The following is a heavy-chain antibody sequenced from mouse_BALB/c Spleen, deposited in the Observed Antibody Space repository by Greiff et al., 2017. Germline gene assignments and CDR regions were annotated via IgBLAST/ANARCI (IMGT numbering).Heavy chain of an antibody. D-gene: IGHD1-1*01. CDR2: IWWDDDK. CDR1: GFSLSTSGMG. V-gene: IGHV8-8*01. Sequence: QVTLKVSGPGILKPSQTLSLTCSFSGFSLSTSGMGVGWIRQPSGKGLEWLAHIWWDDDKYYNPSLKSRLTISKDTSRNQVFLKITSVDTADTATYYCARRATTVAAGRDYYAMDYWGQGTSVTVSS. J-gene: IGHJ4*01. CDR3: ARRATTVAAGRDYYAMDY.